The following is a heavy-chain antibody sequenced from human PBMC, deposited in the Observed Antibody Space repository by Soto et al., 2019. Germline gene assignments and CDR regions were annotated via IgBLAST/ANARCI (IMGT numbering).Heavy chain of an antibody. Sequence: GASVKVSCKASGYTFTGYYMHWVRQAPGQGLEWMGWINPNSGGTNYAQKFQGRVTMTRDTSISTAYMELSRLRSDDTAVYYCARDLVTTGVYYYYGMDVWGQGTTVTVSS. J-gene: IGHJ6*02. V-gene: IGHV1-2*02. CDR2: INPNSGGT. CDR3: ARDLVTTGVYYYYGMDV. D-gene: IGHD4-17*01. CDR1: GYTFTGYY.